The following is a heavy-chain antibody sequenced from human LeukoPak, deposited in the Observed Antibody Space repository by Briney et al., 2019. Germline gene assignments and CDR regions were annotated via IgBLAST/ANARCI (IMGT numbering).Heavy chain of an antibody. D-gene: IGHD6-19*01. V-gene: IGHV3-7*01. Sequence: GGSLRLSCAASGFTFSSYWMSWVRQAPGKGLEWVANIKQDGSEKYYVDSVKGRFTISRDNAKNSLYLQMNSLRAEDTAVYYCARARPGIAVAGGDYWGQGTLVTVSS. J-gene: IGHJ4*02. CDR3: ARARPGIAVAGGDY. CDR1: GFTFSSYW. CDR2: IKQDGSEK.